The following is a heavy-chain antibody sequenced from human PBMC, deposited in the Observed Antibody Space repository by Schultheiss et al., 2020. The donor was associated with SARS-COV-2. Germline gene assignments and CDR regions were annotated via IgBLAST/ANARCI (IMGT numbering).Heavy chain of an antibody. D-gene: IGHD2/OR15-2a*01. V-gene: IGHV4-30-4*01. CDR3: ASSRAAEKLYYYYYYGMDV. J-gene: IGHJ6*02. CDR2: IYYSGST. CDR1: GGSFSGYY. Sequence: SETLSLTCAVYGGSFSGYYWSWIRQPPGKGLEWIGYIYYSGSTYYNPSLKSRVTISVDTSKNQFSLKLSSVTAADTAVYYCASSRAAEKLYYYYYYGMDVWGQGTTVTVSS.